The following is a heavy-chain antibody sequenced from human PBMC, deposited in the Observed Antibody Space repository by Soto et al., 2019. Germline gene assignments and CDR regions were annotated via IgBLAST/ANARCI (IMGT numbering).Heavy chain of an antibody. CDR3: ARDLVGPLVRGGKVYYYGMDV. V-gene: IGHV4-59*01. Sequence: SETLSLTCTVSGVPITSYFWSWIRQTPGKGLDWIGSISFSVATYSNPSLKGRAALSVDTSENHLSLTLNSVTSADTAVYYCARDLVGPLVRGGKVYYYGMDVWGQGTRVTFSS. D-gene: IGHD3-10*01. CDR2: ISFSVAT. J-gene: IGHJ6*02. CDR1: GVPITSYF.